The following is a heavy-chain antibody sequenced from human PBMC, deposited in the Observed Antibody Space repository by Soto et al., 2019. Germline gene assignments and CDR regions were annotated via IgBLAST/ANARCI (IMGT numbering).Heavy chain of an antibody. Sequence: ASVKVSCKTSGYTFTNFDVNWVRQAAGQGLEWMGWMSPNSENKGYAQKFQGRVSMTRDTSITTAYMELSSLRSDDTAIYYCARMATFGSLNWFDPWGQGTLVTVSS. CDR2: MSPNSENK. CDR1: GYTFTNFD. D-gene: IGHD3-16*01. V-gene: IGHV1-8*01. CDR3: ARMATFGSLNWFDP. J-gene: IGHJ5*02.